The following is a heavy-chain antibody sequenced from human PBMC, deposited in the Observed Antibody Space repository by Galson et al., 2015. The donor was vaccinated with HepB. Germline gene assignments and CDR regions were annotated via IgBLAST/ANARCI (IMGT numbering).Heavy chain of an antibody. CDR2: IYYSGST. Sequence: ETLSLTCTVSGGSISSSSYYWGWIRQPPGKGLEWIGSIYYSGSTYYNPSLKSRVTISVDTSKNQFSLKLSSVTAADTAVYYCARHAIELSFALWDYWGQGTLVTVSS. J-gene: IGHJ4*02. D-gene: IGHD2-21*01. V-gene: IGHV4-39*01. CDR3: ARHAIELSFALWDY. CDR1: GGSISSSSYY.